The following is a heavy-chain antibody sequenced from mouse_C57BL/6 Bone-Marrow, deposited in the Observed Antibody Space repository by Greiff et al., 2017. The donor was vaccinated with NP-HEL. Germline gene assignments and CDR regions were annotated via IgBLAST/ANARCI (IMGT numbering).Heavy chain of an antibody. V-gene: IGHV5-15*01. D-gene: IGHD1-1*01. CDR2: ISNLAYSI. CDR1: GFTFSDYG. Sequence: EVQVVESGGGLVQPGGSLKLSCAASGFTFSDYGMAWVRQAPRKGPEWVAFISNLAYSIYYADTVTGRFTISRENAKNTLYLEMSSLRSEDTAMYYCARAFITTEGEYFDVWGTGTTVTVSS. CDR3: ARAFITTEGEYFDV. J-gene: IGHJ1*03.